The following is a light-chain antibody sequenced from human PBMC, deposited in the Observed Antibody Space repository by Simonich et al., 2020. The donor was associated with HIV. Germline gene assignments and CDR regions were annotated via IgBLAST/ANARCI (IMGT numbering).Light chain of an antibody. CDR1: QSISSY. J-gene: IGKJ2*01. Sequence: EIVLTQSPATLSLSPGERAPLSCRANQSISSYLAWYQQKPGQAPRLLIYDASNRATGIPARFSGSGSGTDFTLTISSLEPEDFAVYYCQQYNKWPPYTFGQGTKLEIK. V-gene: IGKV3-11*01. CDR2: DAS. CDR3: QQYNKWPPYT.